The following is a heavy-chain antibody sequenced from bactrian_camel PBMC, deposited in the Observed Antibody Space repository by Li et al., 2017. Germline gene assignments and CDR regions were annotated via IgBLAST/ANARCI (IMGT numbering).Heavy chain of an antibody. CDR3: TKDRSYGTRNWVQST. Sequence: DVQLVESGGGLAQLGKSVTLSCTAQGFTFRTTPMGWLRQPPGKAMEWVSDISASGATADYETYADSVKGRFTISKSNARKSLYLQMNTLKPEDTAMYYCTKDRSYGTRNWVQSTRGQGTQVTVS. CDR2: ISASGATA. D-gene: IGHD3*01. V-gene: IGHV3-1*01. J-gene: IGHJ4*01. CDR1: GFTFRTTP.